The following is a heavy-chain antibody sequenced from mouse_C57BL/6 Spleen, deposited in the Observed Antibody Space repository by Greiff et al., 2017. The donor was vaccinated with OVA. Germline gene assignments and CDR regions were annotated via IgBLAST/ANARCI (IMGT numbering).Heavy chain of an antibody. D-gene: IGHD1-1*01. CDR1: GFTFSDYY. Sequence: EVKLVESEGGLVQPGSSMKLSCTASGFTFSDYYMAWVRQVPEKGLEWVANINPDGSSTYYPDSLKSRFTISRDNAKNTLYLQLSSLKSEDTATYYCARFPDCYGSGYYAMDYWGQGTSVTVSS. V-gene: IGHV5-16*01. CDR3: ARFPDCYGSGYYAMDY. CDR2: INPDGSST. J-gene: IGHJ4*01.